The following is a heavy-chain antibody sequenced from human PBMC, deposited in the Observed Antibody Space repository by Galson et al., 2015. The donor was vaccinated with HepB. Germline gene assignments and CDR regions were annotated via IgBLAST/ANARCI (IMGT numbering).Heavy chain of an antibody. CDR3: AKERAAIGVPLFDY. CDR1: GFTFNNYA. Sequence: SLRLSCAASGFTFNNYAMSWVRQGPGKGLEWVAGIRSSGTSTFYTDSVKGRFTISRDNSKNTVSLFMNSLRVEDTALYYCAKERAAIGVPLFDYWGQGALVTVSS. V-gene: IGHV3-23*01. CDR2: IRSSGTST. D-gene: IGHD2-8*01. J-gene: IGHJ4*02.